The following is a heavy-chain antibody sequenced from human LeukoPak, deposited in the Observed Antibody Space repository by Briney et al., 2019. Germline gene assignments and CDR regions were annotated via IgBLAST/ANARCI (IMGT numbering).Heavy chain of an antibody. J-gene: IGHJ4*02. CDR2: ISSSSSTI. D-gene: IGHD2-8*01. Sequence: PGGSLRLSCAASGFTFSSYEMNWVRQAPGKGLEWVSYISSSSSTIYYADSVKGRFTISRDNAKNSLYLQMNSLRAEDTAVYYCARGGPQRGGIVLMVYAWVYWGQGTLVTVSS. V-gene: IGHV3-48*01. CDR3: ARGGPQRGGIVLMVYAWVY. CDR1: GFTFSSYE.